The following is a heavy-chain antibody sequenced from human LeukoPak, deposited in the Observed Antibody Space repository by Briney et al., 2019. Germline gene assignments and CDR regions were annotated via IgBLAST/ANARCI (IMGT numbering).Heavy chain of an antibody. CDR3: ARNHNEYDFLGDAYLGYFDY. D-gene: IGHD3-3*01. CDR2: IYTDGST. V-gene: IGHV4-4*07. Sequence: SETLSLTCTVSGGSISSYYWGWIRQPAGKGLEWLGRIYTDGSTNSNPSLRRRISMSVDLSANQFTLRLNSVTAADTGIFYCARNHNEYDFLGDAYLGYFDYWGQGALVTVSS. CDR1: GGSISSYY. J-gene: IGHJ4*02.